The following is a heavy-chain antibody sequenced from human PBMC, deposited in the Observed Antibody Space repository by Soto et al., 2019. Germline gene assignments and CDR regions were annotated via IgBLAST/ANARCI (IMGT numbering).Heavy chain of an antibody. J-gene: IGHJ5*01. Sequence: GGSLRLSCRTSTASFATYGTYWVRQSPGRGLGWLASTSFEGTEKHYAGSAKSRHTMSNDQSESDTTFFFLVDSLQRDDTAVYHCATGVTGYGSGWANKPLDSWGRGTLVTVSS. CDR2: TSFEGTEK. D-gene: IGHD6-19*01. CDR1: TASFATYG. CDR3: ATGVTGYGSGWANKPLDS. V-gene: IGHV3-30*02.